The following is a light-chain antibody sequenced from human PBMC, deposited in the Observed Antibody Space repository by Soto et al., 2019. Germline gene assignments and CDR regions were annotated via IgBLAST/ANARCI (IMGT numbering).Light chain of an antibody. CDR2: GAS. V-gene: IGKV3-15*01. CDR3: QQYDNWPIT. Sequence: EIVMTQSPATLSVSPGERATLSCRASQSVSSNLAGYQQKPGQAPRLLIYGASTRATGIPARFSGSGSGEEFTLTISLLQYEDFAVFYCQQYDNWPITFGQGTRLEIK. J-gene: IGKJ5*01. CDR1: QSVSSN.